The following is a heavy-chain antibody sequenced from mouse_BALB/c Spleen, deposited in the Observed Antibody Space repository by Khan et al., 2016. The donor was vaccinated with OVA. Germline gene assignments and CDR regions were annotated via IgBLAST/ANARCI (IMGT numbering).Heavy chain of an antibody. V-gene: IGHV5-6*01. Sequence: EVELVESGGDLVKPGGSLKLSCAASGFTFSSYSMSWVRKTPDKRLEWVASISSGGDYTYYPDRVKGRFTISRDNAKNSLYRQMSDRKSEDTAMYYCADHLTGSFAYWCQGTRVTVAA. CDR3: ADHLTGSFAY. CDR2: ISSGGDYT. J-gene: IGHJ3*01. CDR1: GFTFSSYS. D-gene: IGHD4-1*01.